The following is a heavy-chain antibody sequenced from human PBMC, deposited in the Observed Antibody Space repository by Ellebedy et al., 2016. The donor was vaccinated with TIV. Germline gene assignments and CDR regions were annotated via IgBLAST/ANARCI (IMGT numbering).Heavy chain of an antibody. D-gene: IGHD1-26*01. V-gene: IGHV4-34*01. CDR1: GGSFSNYL. Sequence: SETLSLXXTLYGGSFSNYLWSWIRQSPGKGLEWIGDINHSGSTNYSPSLRSRVTISVDTSKNQFSLKLTSVTAADTAVYYCAGGRADVWELLAYWGQGTLATVSS. J-gene: IGHJ4*02. CDR2: INHSGST. CDR3: AGGRADVWELLAY.